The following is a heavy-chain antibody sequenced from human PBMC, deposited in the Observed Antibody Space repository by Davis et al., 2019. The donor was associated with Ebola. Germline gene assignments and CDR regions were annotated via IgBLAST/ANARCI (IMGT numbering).Heavy chain of an antibody. D-gene: IGHD1-1*01. J-gene: IGHJ5*02. Sequence: AASVKVSCKASGYTFTSYAMNWVRQAPGQGLEWMGWISAYNGNTNYAQKLQGRVTMTTDKSTSTAYMELSSLRSEDTAVYYCARDSDDGSLPWGQGTLVTVSS. CDR3: ARDSDDGSLP. CDR2: ISAYNGNT. V-gene: IGHV1-18*01. CDR1: GYTFTSYA.